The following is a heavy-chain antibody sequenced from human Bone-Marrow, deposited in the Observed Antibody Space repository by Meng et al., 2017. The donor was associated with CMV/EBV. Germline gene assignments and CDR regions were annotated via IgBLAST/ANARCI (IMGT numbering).Heavy chain of an antibody. CDR2: INHSGST. V-gene: IGHV4-34*01. J-gene: IGHJ4*02. Sequence: VQLQQWGEGFVKLSETLSLTCAVYGGSFSVYYGSWTPHPPGKGLEWIGEINHSGSTHYTPSLKSRVTISVDTSKNHFSLKLSSVTAADTAVYYCARGVDYYDSSGYYYWGQGTLVTVSS. CDR1: GGSFSVYY. D-gene: IGHD3-22*01. CDR3: ARGVDYYDSSGYYY.